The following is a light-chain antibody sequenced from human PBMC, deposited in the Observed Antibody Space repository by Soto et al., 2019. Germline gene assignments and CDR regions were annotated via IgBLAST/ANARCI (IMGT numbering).Light chain of an antibody. CDR3: HQYATLVT. J-gene: IGKJ1*01. V-gene: IGKV3-20*01. Sequence: EIVLTQSPGTLSLSPGERATLSCRASQSVSSSRLAWYQQKPGQAPRLLIYDASIRATGIPDRISGSGSGTEFTLTITRLEPEDFAVYFCHQYATLVTFGQGTKVEVK. CDR2: DAS. CDR1: QSVSSSR.